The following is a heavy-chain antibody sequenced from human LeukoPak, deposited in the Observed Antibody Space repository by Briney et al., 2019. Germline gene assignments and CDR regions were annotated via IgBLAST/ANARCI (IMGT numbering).Heavy chain of an antibody. CDR2: IIPIFGTA. CDR3: ARSLLWFGEFSYYYGMDV. CDR1: GGTFSSYA. J-gene: IGHJ6*02. Sequence: SVKVSCRASGGTFSSYAISWVRQAPGQGLEWMGGIIPIFGTANYAQKFQGRVTITADESTSTAYMELSSLRSEDTAVYYCARSLLWFGEFSYYYGMDVWGQGTTVTVSS. D-gene: IGHD3-10*01. V-gene: IGHV1-69*13.